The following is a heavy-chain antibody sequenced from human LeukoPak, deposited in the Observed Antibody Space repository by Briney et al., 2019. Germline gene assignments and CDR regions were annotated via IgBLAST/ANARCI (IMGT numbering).Heavy chain of an antibody. J-gene: IGHJ5*02. Sequence: SVKVSCKASGGTFSSYAISWVRQAPGQGLEWMGRIIPILGIANYAQKFQGRVTITADKSTSTAYMELSSLRSEDTAVYYCARAGYSYGYNWFDPWGQGTLVTISS. CDR2: IIPILGIA. V-gene: IGHV1-69*04. CDR3: ARAGYSYGYNWFDP. D-gene: IGHD5-18*01. CDR1: GGTFSSYA.